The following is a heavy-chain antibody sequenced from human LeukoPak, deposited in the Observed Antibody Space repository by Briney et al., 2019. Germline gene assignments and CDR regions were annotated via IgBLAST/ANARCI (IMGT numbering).Heavy chain of an antibody. D-gene: IGHD3-22*01. CDR1: GGSFSGYY. V-gene: IGHV4-34*01. Sequence: SETLSLTCAVYGGSFSGYYWSWIRQPPGKGLVWFGEINHSRSTNYNPSLKSRVTITVDTSKNQFSLKLSSVTAADTAVYYCARDVTMIRRRSYFDYWGQGTLVTVSS. CDR3: ARDVTMIRRRSYFDY. J-gene: IGHJ4*02. CDR2: INHSRST.